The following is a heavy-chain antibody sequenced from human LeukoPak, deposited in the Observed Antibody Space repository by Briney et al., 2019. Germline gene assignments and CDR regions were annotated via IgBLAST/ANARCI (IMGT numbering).Heavy chain of an antibody. V-gene: IGHV3-48*01. Sequence: GGSLRLSCAASGFSLITSDMHWVRQAPGKGLEWISYINKTSSTFYYADSVRGRFTISRDNAQNSLYLQMNSLRAEDTAVYYCTSYSYSGNYWGQGTLVTDSS. J-gene: IGHJ4*02. CDR2: INKTSSTF. CDR3: TSYSYSGNY. CDR1: GFSLITSD. D-gene: IGHD4-11*01.